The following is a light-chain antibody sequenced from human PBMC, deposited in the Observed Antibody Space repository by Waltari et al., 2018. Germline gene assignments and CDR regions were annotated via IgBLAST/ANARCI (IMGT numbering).Light chain of an antibody. CDR1: SSDIGDYNF. J-gene: IGLJ1*01. Sequence: QSALTQPASVSASPGQSITISCTGTSSDIGDYNFVSWYQKHPGKAPKVMIYDVNNRPSGVASRFSVSKSGNTASLTISGLQAEDEADYYCSSYTTGSTRYVFGSGTKVTVL. CDR3: SSYTTGSTRYV. V-gene: IGLV2-14*03. CDR2: DVN.